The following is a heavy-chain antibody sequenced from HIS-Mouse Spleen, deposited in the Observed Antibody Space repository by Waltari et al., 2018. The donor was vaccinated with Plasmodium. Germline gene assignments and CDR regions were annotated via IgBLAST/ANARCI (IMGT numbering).Heavy chain of an antibody. CDR2: IYSGGST. D-gene: IGHD6-6*01. V-gene: IGHV3-53*01. Sequence: EVQLVESGGGLIQHGGSLSLSCAASGFTLSSQYLSWVRQAPGKGLEWVSVIYSGGSTYYADAVKGRFTISRDNSKNTLDLQMNSLRAEDTAVYYCARGMKSSSSAFDIWGQGTMVTVSS. CDR3: ARGMKSSSSAFDI. J-gene: IGHJ3*02. CDR1: GFTLSSQY.